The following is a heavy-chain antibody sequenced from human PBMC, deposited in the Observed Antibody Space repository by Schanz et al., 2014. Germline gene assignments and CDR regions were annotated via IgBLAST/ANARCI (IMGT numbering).Heavy chain of an antibody. V-gene: IGHV3-11*05. CDR3: AKGMGYCSGGTCYDYYYYGLDV. Sequence: GQLAESGGGLVQPGGSLRLSCAVSGFTFSDYYMSWIRQAPGKGLEWVSYISGTTTYTNYADSVKGRFTISRDNAKNSLYLQMNSLRAEDTAVFYCAKGMGYCSGGTCYDYYYYGLDVWGQGTTVTVSS. J-gene: IGHJ6*02. CDR2: ISGTTTYT. D-gene: IGHD2-15*01. CDR1: GFTFSDYY.